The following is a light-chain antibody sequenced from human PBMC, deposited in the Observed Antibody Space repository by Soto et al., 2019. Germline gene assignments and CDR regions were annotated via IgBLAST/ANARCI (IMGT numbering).Light chain of an antibody. CDR2: DVS. CDR1: SSDVGGYNY. J-gene: IGLJ1*01. V-gene: IGLV2-11*01. CDR3: CSYAGRYTWV. Sequence: QSALTQPRSVSGSPGQSVTISCTGTSSDVGGYNYVSWYQQHPGKAPKLMIYDVSKRPSGIPDRFSGSKSGNTASLTMSGLQAEDEADYYCCSYAGRYTWVFGTGTQLTVL.